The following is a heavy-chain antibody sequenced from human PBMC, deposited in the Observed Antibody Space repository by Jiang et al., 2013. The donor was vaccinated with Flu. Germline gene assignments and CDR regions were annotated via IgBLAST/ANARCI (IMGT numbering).Heavy chain of an antibody. V-gene: IGHV3-15*07. CDR3: TKHLEPATGTLRLGS. CDR2: IRSKAAGGTT. J-gene: IGHJ4*02. D-gene: IGHD1-14*01. Sequence: APGKGLEWVGRIRSKAAGGTTDYAAPVKGRFTITRDDSKNTLYLQMNSLETEDTAVYYCTKHLEPATGTLRLGSWGQGTLVTVSS.